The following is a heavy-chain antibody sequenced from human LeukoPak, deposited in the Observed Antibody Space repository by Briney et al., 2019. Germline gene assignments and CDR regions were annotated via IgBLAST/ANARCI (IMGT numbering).Heavy chain of an antibody. D-gene: IGHD3-10*01. V-gene: IGHV4-34*01. J-gene: IGHJ4*02. CDR2: INHSGST. CDR3: ARSLYGSGSYTY. CDR1: GGSFSGYY. Sequence: SETLSLTCAVYGGSFSGYYWSLIRQPPGKGLEWIGEINHSGSTNYNPSLKSRVTISVDTSKNQFSLKLSSVTAADTAVYYCARSLYGSGSYTYWGQGTLVTVSS.